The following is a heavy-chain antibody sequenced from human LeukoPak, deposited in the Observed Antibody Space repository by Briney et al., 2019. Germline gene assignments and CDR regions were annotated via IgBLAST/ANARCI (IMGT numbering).Heavy chain of an antibody. CDR3: ASAPPPYYDILTGPTLDI. CDR1: GYTFTGYY. J-gene: IGHJ3*02. CDR2: INPNSGGT. D-gene: IGHD3-9*01. Sequence: ASVKVSCKASGYTFTGYYMHWVRQAPGQGLEWMGWINPNSGGTNYAQKFQGRVTMTRDTSISTAYMELSRLRSDDTAVYYCASAPPPYYDILTGPTLDIWGQGTMVTVSS. V-gene: IGHV1-2*02.